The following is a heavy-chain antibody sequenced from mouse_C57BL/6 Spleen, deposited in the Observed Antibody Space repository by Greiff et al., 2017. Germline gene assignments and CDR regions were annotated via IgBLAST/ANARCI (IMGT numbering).Heavy chain of an antibody. CDR3: ARESYYYGSGYFDY. Sequence: QVQLKQSGPGLLQSSQTLSLTCSFSGFSLTTSGMRVSWLRPPSGMGLVWLAHIYWDDDKRSNPFLKRRLTISKATSRNQVFVMITSVDTADTATYYCARESYYYGSGYFDYWGQGTTLTVSS. D-gene: IGHD1-1*01. V-gene: IGHV8-12*01. CDR2: IYWDDDK. CDR1: GFSLTTSGMR. J-gene: IGHJ2*01.